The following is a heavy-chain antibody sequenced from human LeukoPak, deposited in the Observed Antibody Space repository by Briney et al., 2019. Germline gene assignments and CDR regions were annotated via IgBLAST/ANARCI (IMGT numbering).Heavy chain of an antibody. Sequence: SETLSLTCAVYGGSFSGYYWSWIRQPPGKGLEWIGEINHSGSTNYIPSLKSRVTISVDTSKNQFSLKLSSVTAADTAVYYCARLIRRSSGWVDYWGQGTLVTVSS. CDR3: ARLIRRSSGWVDY. CDR2: INHSGST. CDR1: GGSFSGYY. V-gene: IGHV4-34*01. D-gene: IGHD6-19*01. J-gene: IGHJ4*02.